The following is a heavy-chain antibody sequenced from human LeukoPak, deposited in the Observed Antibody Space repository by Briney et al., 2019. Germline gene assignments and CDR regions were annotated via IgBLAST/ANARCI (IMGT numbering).Heavy chain of an antibody. CDR3: ARPSSPVAGQWLRGDFGP. J-gene: IGHJ5*02. D-gene: IGHD3-22*01. CDR1: GYTFTNYY. CDR2: INPSVGVT. Sequence: ASVKVSCKTSGYTFTNYYLHGVRPTPGQGLEWMGMINPSVGVTTYAPKFQGRVSMTRDTSTITVYMELKSLISEDTAVYYCARPSSPVAGQWLRGDFGPWGQGTLVTVSS. V-gene: IGHV1-46*01.